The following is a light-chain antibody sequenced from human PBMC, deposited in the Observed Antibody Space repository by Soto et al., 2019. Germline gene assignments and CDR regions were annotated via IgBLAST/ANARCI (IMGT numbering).Light chain of an antibody. Sequence: EIVMTQSPANLSVSPGERATLSCRASQSVSSNLAWYQQNPGQGPRLLIYGASTRATSIPARFSGSGYGTEFTLTINSLQSEDFAVYYCQQYNKWPPYTFGQGTKLEIK. CDR3: QQYNKWPPYT. CDR2: GAS. V-gene: IGKV3-15*01. J-gene: IGKJ2*01. CDR1: QSVSSN.